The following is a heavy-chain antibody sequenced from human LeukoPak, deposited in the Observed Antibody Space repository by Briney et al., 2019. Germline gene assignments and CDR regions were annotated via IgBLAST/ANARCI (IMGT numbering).Heavy chain of an antibody. CDR2: INHSGST. D-gene: IGHD3-10*01. V-gene: IGHV4-34*01. Sequence: SETLSLTCAVYGGSFSGYYWSWIRQPPGKGLEWIGEINHSGSTNYNPSLKSRVTISVDTSKNQFSLKLSSVTAADTAVYYCASTRICMVRGHSGPPFLGSSYMDVWGKGTTVTISS. CDR1: GGSFSGYY. CDR3: ASTRICMVRGHSGPPFLGSSYMDV. J-gene: IGHJ6*03.